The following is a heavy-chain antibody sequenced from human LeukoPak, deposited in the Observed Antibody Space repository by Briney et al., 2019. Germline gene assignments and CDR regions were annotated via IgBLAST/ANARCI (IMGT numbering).Heavy chain of an antibody. CDR3: ARVGYCSSTSCTYFDY. CDR1: GYTFTSYG. V-gene: IGHV1-18*01. Sequence: ASVKVSCKASGYTFTSYGISWVRQAPGQGLEWMGWISAYNGNTDYAQKLQGRVTMTTDTSTSTAYMELRSLRSDDTAVYYCARVGYCSSTSCTYFDYWGQGTLVTVSS. CDR2: ISAYNGNT. D-gene: IGHD2-2*01. J-gene: IGHJ4*02.